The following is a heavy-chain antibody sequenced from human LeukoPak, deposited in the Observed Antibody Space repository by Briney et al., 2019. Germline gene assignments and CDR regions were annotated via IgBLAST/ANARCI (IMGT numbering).Heavy chain of an antibody. CDR2: ISGSGGST. D-gene: IGHD3-16*02. CDR1: GFTFSSYA. Sequence: PGGSLRLSCAASGFTFSSYAMSWVRQAPGKGLEWVSAISGSGGSTYYADSVKGRFTISRDNSKNTLYLQMNSLRAEDTAVYYCARAYDYVWGSYRYRSSFDYWGQGTLVTVSS. J-gene: IGHJ4*02. CDR3: ARAYDYVWGSYRYRSSFDY. V-gene: IGHV3-23*01.